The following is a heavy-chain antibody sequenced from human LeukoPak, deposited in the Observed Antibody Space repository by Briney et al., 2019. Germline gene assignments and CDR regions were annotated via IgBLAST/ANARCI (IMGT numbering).Heavy chain of an antibody. Sequence: GGSLRLSCEASGFSVTYAMSWVRQAPGKGLEWVSAISSSGESTYYAGSVKGRFTISRDNSKNTVYLHMNSLRAEDTAVYYCASTLIRGTDYWGQGTLVTVSS. CDR3: ASTLIRGTDY. D-gene: IGHD3-22*01. J-gene: IGHJ4*02. V-gene: IGHV3-23*01. CDR2: ISSSGEST. CDR1: GFSVTYA.